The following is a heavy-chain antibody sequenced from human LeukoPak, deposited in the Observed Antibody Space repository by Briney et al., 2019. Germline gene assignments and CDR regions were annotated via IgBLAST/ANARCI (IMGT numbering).Heavy chain of an antibody. J-gene: IGHJ4*02. CDR2: INPNSGGT. CDR3: ARGSYYYDRSFPGN. Sequence: GASVKVSCKASGYTLTGYYMHWVRQAPGQGLEWMGWINPNSGGTNYAQKFQGRVTMTRDTSISTAYMELSRLSSDDTAVYYCARGSYYYDRSFPGNWGQGTLVTVSS. V-gene: IGHV1-2*02. CDR1: GYTLTGYY. D-gene: IGHD3-22*01.